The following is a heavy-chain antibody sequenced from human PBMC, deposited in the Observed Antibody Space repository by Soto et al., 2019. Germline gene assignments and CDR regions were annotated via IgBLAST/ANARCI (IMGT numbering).Heavy chain of an antibody. V-gene: IGHV3-23*01. CDR2: VSASGGTT. Sequence: GGSLRPSCAASGFTFSSYAMSWVRQAPEMGLEWVSSVSASGGTTFYADSVKGRFTISRDNSKNTLYLQMNSLRAEDTAVYYCARKGGAPERKEADGSALYFDSWGQGTLVTVSS. D-gene: IGHD3-10*01. CDR1: GFTFSSYA. J-gene: IGHJ4*02. CDR3: ARKGGAPERKEADGSALYFDS.